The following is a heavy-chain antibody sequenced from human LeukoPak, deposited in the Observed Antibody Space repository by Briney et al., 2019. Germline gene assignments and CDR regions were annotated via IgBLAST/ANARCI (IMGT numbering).Heavy chain of an antibody. CDR2: ISSSSSYI. V-gene: IGHV3-21*01. Sequence: PGGSLRLSCAASGFTFSSYSMNWVRQAPGKGLEWVSSISSSSSYIYYAGSVKGRFTISRDNAKNSLYLQMNSLRAEDTAVYYCARWGPRGYNTYYFDYWGQGTLVTVSS. CDR1: GFTFSSYS. J-gene: IGHJ4*02. D-gene: IGHD5-24*01. CDR3: ARWGPRGYNTYYFDY.